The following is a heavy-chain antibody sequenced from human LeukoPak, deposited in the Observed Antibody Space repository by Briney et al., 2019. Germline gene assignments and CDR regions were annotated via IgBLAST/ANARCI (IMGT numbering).Heavy chain of an antibody. CDR2: VFPIFGTA. J-gene: IGHJ3*02. V-gene: IGHV1-69*13. CDR1: GGTFYSDA. D-gene: IGHD5-18*01. CDR3: ARDAPSETALVSAFDI. Sequence: SVKVSCKASGGTFYSDALSWVRQAPGEGLEWMGGVFPIFGTANYAQRFQGRLTITADVSTRTAYMELTSLRYEDTAVYFCARDAPSETALVSAFDIWGQGTMVTISS.